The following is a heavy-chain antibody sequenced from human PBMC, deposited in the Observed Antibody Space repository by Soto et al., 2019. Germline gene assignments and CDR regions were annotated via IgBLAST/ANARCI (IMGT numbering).Heavy chain of an antibody. J-gene: IGHJ5*02. Sequence: IARAACRVTVSIYEVSGFLEEPGKGLEWVSVIYSGGSTYYADSVKGRFTISRDNSKNTLYLQMNSLRAEDTAVYYCARVGCRGGSCWLGGCFDPSGEPTLGT. V-gene: IGHV3-53*01. CDR2: IYSGGST. CDR3: ARVGCRGGSCWLGGCFDP. D-gene: IGHD2-15*01. CDR1: RVTVSIYE.